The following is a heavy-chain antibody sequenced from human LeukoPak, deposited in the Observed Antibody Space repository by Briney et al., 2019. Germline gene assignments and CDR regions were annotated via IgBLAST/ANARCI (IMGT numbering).Heavy chain of an antibody. D-gene: IGHD6-13*01. CDR2: INPNSGGS. J-gene: IGHJ6*03. CDR1: GYTFTGYY. CDR3: ARDPSIAAAGTSAGYYYYMDV. V-gene: IGHV1-2*02. Sequence: ASVKVSCKASGYTFTGYYMHGVRQAPGQGLEWMGWINPNSGGSNYAQKFQGRVTMTRDTSISTAYMELSRLRSDDTAVYYCARDPSIAAAGTSAGYYYYMDVWGKGTTVTVSS.